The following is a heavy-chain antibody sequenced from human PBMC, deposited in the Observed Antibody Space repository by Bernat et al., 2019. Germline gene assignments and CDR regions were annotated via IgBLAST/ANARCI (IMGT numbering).Heavy chain of an antibody. CDR3: ARTGERYSGYTNYYYMDV. CDR2: IDWDDDK. Sequence: GAALVKPTQTLTLTCTFSGFSLSTSGMRVSWIRQPPGKALEWLARIDWDDDKFYSTSLKTRLTISKDTSKNQVVLTMTNMDPVDTATYYCARTGERYSGYTNYYYMDVWGKGTTVTVSS. V-gene: IGHV2-70*04. J-gene: IGHJ6*03. D-gene: IGHD5-12*01. CDR1: GFSLSTSGMR.